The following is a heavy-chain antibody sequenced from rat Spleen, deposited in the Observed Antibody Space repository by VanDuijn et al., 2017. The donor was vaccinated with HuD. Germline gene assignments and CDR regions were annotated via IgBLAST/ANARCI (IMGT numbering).Heavy chain of an antibody. CDR2: ISTGGGST. CDR3: ATAPYNSGDYYFDY. J-gene: IGHJ2*01. CDR1: GFTFSDYN. Sequence: EVQLVETGGGLVQPGKSLKLSCVASGFTFSDYNMAWVRQAPKKGLEWVAYISTGGGSTYYRDSVKGRFTISRDNANSTLYLQMDSLRSEDTATYYCATAPYNSGDYYFDYWGQGVMVTVSS. D-gene: IGHD4-3*01. V-gene: IGHV5-27*01.